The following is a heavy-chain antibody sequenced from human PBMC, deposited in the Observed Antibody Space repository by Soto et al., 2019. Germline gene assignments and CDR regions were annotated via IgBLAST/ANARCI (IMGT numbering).Heavy chain of an antibody. V-gene: IGHV3-73*02. CDR3: TSRGYSYGYGY. J-gene: IGHJ4*02. D-gene: IGHD5-18*01. CDR2: IRSKANSYAT. CDR1: GFTFSGSA. Sequence: EVQLVESGGGLVQPGGSLKLSCAASGFTFSGSAMHWVRQASGKGLEWVGRIRSKANSYATAYAASVKGRFTISRDDSKNTAYLQMNSLKTEDTVVYYCTSRGYSYGYGYWGQGTLVTVSS.